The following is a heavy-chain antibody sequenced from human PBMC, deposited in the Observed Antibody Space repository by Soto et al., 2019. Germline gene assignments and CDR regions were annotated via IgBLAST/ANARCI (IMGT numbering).Heavy chain of an antibody. D-gene: IGHD4-17*01. J-gene: IGHJ3*02. CDR2: ISGSGGST. V-gene: IGHV3-23*01. CDR1: GFTFSSYA. Sequence: EVQLLESGGGLVQPGGSLRLSCAASGFTFSSYAMSWVRQAPGKGLEWVSAISGSGGSTYYADSVKGRFTISRDNSKNTLDLQMNSLRAEDTAVYYCAKVCWIYGEVHDAFDIWGQGTMVTVSS. CDR3: AKVCWIYGEVHDAFDI.